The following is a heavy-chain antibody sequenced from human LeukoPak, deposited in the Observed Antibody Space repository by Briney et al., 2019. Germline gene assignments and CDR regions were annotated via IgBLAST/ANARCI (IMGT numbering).Heavy chain of an antibody. CDR3: ARVRRVADYYYYMDV. CDR1: GFTFSNYW. J-gene: IGHJ6*03. V-gene: IGHV3-7*01. Sequence: GGSLRLSCAASGFTFSNYWMTWVRRAPGKGLEWVANIRRDGSETHYVDSVMGRFTISRDNAKNSLYLQMNSLRAEDTAVYYCARVRRVADYYYYMDVWGKGTTVTVSS. CDR2: IRRDGSET.